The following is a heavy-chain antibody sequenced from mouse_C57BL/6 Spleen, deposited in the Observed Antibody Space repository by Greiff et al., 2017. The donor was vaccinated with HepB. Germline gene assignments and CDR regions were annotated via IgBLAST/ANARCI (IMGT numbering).Heavy chain of an antibody. J-gene: IGHJ1*03. CDR2: IDPSDSET. D-gene: IGHD2-2*01. Sequence: QVQLQQPGAELVRPGSSVKLSCKASGYTFTSYWMHWVKQRPIQGLEWIGNIDPSDSETHYNQKFKDKATLTVDKSSSTAYMQLSSLTSEDSAVYYWAKEGGDGYDWYFDVWGTGTTVTVSS. V-gene: IGHV1-52*01. CDR3: AKEGGDGYDWYFDV. CDR1: GYTFTSYW.